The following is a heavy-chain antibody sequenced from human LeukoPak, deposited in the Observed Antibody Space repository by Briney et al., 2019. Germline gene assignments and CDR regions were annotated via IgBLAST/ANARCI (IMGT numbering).Heavy chain of an antibody. CDR2: MNPNSGNT. V-gene: IGHV1-8*01. CDR3: ARGGNSGYDLFYYYYYYMDV. D-gene: IGHD5-12*01. Sequence: GASVKVSCKASGYAFTSYDINWARQATGQGLEWMGWMNPNSGNTGYAQKFQGRVTMTRNTSISTAYMELSSLRSEDTAVYYCARGGNSGYDLFYYYYYYMDVWGKGTTVTISS. CDR1: GYAFTSYD. J-gene: IGHJ6*03.